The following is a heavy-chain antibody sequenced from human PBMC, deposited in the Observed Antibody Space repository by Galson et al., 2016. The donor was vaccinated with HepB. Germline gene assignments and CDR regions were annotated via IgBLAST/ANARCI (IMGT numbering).Heavy chain of an antibody. CDR3: ARDPRKTRYQLLEVYYYYYGMDV. V-gene: IGHV1-18*01. D-gene: IGHD2-2*01. Sequence: SVKVSCKASGYTFTSSNGISWVRQAPGQGLEWMGWISAENGNTNYAQKFQGRVIMTTDTSTSSAYMELRSLRSDDTAVYYCARDPRKTRYQLLEVYYYYYGMDVWGQGTTVTVPS. J-gene: IGHJ6*02. CDR1: GYTFTSSNG. CDR2: ISAENGNT.